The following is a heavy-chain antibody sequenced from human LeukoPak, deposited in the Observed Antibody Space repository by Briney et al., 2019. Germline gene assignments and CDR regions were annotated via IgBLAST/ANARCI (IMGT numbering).Heavy chain of an antibody. V-gene: IGHV4-59*01. D-gene: IGHD3-16*01. J-gene: IGHJ4*02. Sequence: SETLSLTCTVSGGSISSYYWNWIRQPPGRGLEWIGYIYYTGSTNYNPSLKSRVTISVDTSKNQFSLKLRSVTAADTAVYYCAREPCGGLGYFDYWGQGTLVTVSS. CDR3: AREPCGGLGYFDY. CDR2: IYYTGST. CDR1: GGSISSYY.